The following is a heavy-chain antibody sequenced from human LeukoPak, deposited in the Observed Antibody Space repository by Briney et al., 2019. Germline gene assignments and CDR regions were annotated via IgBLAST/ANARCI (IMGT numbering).Heavy chain of an antibody. CDR2: ISYDGSNK. Sequence: GRSLRLSCAASGFTFSSYGMHWVHQAPGKGLEWVAVISYDGSNKYYADSVKGRFTISRDNSKNTLYLQMNSLRAEDTAVYYCANPTSRYSSYGMDVWGQGTTVTVSS. J-gene: IGHJ6*02. V-gene: IGHV3-30*18. CDR3: ANPTSRYSSYGMDV. CDR1: GFTFSSYG. D-gene: IGHD1-1*01.